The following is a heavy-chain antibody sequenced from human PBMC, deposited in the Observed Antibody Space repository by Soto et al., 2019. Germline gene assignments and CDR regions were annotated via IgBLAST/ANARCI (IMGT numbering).Heavy chain of an antibody. V-gene: IGHV4-39*01. CDR2: IYYSGST. CDR1: GGSISSSSYY. J-gene: IGHJ6*02. CDR3: ARHGIIYSSSWYWGDYYSYYGMDV. Sequence: PSETLSLSCPVSGGSISSSSYYWGWIRQPPGKGLEWIGSIYYSGSTYYNPSLKSRVTISVDTSKNQFSLKLSSVTAADTAVYYCARHGIIYSSSWYWGDYYSYYGMDVWGQGTTVTVSS. D-gene: IGHD6-13*01.